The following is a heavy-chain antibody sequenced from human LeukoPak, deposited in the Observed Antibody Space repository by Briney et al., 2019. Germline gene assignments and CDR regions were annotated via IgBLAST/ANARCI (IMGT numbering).Heavy chain of an antibody. J-gene: IGHJ4*02. Sequence: PGGSLRLSCAASGFTFDDYAMHWVRQAPGKGLEWVSGISWNSGSIGYADSVKGRFTISRDNAKNSLYLQMNSLRAEDTAVYYCARSPGLTLPAPFDYWGQGTLVTVSS. V-gene: IGHV3-9*01. D-gene: IGHD1-26*01. CDR1: GFTFDDYA. CDR3: ARSPGLTLPAPFDY. CDR2: ISWNSGSI.